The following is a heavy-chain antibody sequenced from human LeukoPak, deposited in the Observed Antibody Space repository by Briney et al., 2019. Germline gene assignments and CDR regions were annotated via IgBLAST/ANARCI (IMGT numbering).Heavy chain of an antibody. CDR2: ISHDGSNK. V-gene: IGHV3-30-3*01. CDR1: GFTFSSYA. J-gene: IGHJ4*02. CDR3: ASPGHSSADY. Sequence: PGGSLRLSCAASGFTFSSYAMHWVRQAPGKGLEWVAVISHDGSNKYYADSVKGRFTISRDNSKNTLYLQMNSLSAEDTAVYYCASPGHSSADYWGQGTLVTVSS. D-gene: IGHD3-10*01.